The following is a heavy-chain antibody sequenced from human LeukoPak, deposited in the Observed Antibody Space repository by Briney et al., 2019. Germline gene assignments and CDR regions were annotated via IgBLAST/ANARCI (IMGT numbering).Heavy chain of an antibody. CDR3: ARRAGAYSHPYDY. Sequence: PGGSLRLSCAASGFTFSSYWMHWVRQAPGKGLVWVSCINSDGSSTKYADSVKGRFTISRDNSKNTLYLQMNSLRADDTAVYYCARRAGAYSHPYDYWGQGTLVTVSS. CDR2: INSDGSST. D-gene: IGHD4/OR15-4a*01. V-gene: IGHV3-74*01. CDR1: GFTFSSYW. J-gene: IGHJ4*02.